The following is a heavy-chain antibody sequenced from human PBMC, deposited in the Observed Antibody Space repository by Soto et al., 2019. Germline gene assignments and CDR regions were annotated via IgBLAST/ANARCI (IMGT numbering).Heavy chain of an antibody. CDR3: ARQYSGRGLYYYGSGSYPYFDY. J-gene: IGHJ4*02. D-gene: IGHD3-10*01. CDR1: GGSISSSSYY. Sequence: NPSETLSLTCTVSGGSISSSSYYWGWIRQPPGKGLAWIGSIYYSGSTYYNPSLKSRVTISVDTSKNQFSLKLSSVTAADTAVYYCARQYSGRGLYYYGSGSYPYFDYWGQGTLVTV. CDR2: IYYSGST. V-gene: IGHV4-39*01.